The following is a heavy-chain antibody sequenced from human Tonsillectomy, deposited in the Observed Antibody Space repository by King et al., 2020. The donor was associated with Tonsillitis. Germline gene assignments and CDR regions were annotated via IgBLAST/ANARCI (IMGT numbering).Heavy chain of an antibody. CDR3: ARGTYDILTGYYIDYFDY. V-gene: IGHV3-21*01. CDR2: ISSGSTYI. J-gene: IGHJ4*02. CDR1: GFSFNKYT. D-gene: IGHD3-9*01. Sequence: VQLVESGGGLVKPGGSLRLSCAASGFSFNKYTMHWVRQAPGKGLEWVSSISSGSTYINYADSLKGRFTISGDNAKNSLYLQMNSLRAEDTALYYCARGTYDILTGYYIDYFDYWGQGTLVTVSS.